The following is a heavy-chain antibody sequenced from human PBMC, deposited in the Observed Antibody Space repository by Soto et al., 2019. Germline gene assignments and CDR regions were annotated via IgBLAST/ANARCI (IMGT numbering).Heavy chain of an antibody. CDR1: GFTFGGYS. V-gene: IGHV3-49*04. J-gene: IGHJ4*02. CDR2: IRSRAYSRTT. CDR3: ARYRSPAALSDLAY. Sequence: GGSLRLSCTGSGFTFGGYSLSWVRLAPGKGLEWVGSIRSRAYSRTTEYAASVRGRFTISRDDSNAVAYLQMNSLKSDDTALYFCARYRSPAALSDLAYGGQGTRAPVSS. D-gene: IGHD3-16*02.